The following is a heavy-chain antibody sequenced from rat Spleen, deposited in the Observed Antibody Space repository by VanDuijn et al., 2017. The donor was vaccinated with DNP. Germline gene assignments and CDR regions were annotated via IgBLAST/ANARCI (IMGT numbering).Heavy chain of an antibody. J-gene: IGHJ2*01. CDR2: ISYSGST. CDR1: GYSITSNY. Sequence: EVQLQESGSGLVKPSQSLSLTCSVIGYSITSNYWGWIRKFPGNKMEYIGHISYSGSTNYNPSIKSRIAITRDTSRNHFFLHLNSVTTEDTATYYCARWTRYVDYWGQGVMVTVSS. CDR3: ARWTRYVDY. D-gene: IGHD1-7*01. V-gene: IGHV3-1*01.